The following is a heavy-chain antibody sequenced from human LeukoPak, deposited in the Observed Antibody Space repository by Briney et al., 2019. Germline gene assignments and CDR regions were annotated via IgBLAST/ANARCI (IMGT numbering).Heavy chain of an antibody. V-gene: IGHV3-48*02. D-gene: IGHD2-21*02. Sequence: GGSLRLSCAASGFTFSTCSMNWVRQAPGKGLQWVSYISTSSSTIHYADSVKGRFTISRDNAKNSLYLQMNSLRDEDTAVYYCARGAYCGGDCFYFDYWGQGTLATVSS. CDR1: GFTFSTCS. CDR3: ARGAYCGGDCFYFDY. CDR2: ISTSSSTI. J-gene: IGHJ4*02.